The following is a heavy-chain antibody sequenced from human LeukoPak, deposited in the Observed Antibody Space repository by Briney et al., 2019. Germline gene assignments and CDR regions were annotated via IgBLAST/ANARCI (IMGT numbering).Heavy chain of an antibody. Sequence: PGGSLRLSCAASGFTFSSYWMSWVRQAPGKGLEWVANIKQDGSEKYYVDSVKGRFTISRDNAKNSLYLQMNSLRAEDTAVYYCASIQYCSSTSCYPRGDYYFDYWGQGTLVTVSS. V-gene: IGHV3-7*01. J-gene: IGHJ4*02. D-gene: IGHD2-2*01. CDR1: GFTFSSYW. CDR2: IKQDGSEK. CDR3: ASIQYCSSTSCYPRGDYYFDY.